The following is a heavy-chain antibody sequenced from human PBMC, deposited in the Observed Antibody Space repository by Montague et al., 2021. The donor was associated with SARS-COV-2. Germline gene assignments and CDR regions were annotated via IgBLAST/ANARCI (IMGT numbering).Heavy chain of an antibody. CDR3: ARTTYCDCASIYYYVMDV. CDR1: GGSINNYY. J-gene: IGHJ6*02. Sequence: SETPSLTCTVSGGSINNYYWSWIRQPPGRGLEWIGYIYYSGSTEYNPSLKSRVTMSIDTSKNQFSLRLNSVTAADTAVYFCARTTYCDCASIYYYVMDVWGQGTTVTVSS. V-gene: IGHV4-59*01. CDR2: IYYSGST. D-gene: IGHD3-9*01.